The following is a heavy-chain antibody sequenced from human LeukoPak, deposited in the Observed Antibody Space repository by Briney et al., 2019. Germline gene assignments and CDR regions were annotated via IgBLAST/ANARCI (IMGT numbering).Heavy chain of an antibody. CDR3: ARNAIFGVVSFYYYGMDV. Sequence: KPSETLSLTCTVSGGSISSYYWSWIRQSPGKGLEWIGYIYYSGRTNYNPSLKSRVTISVDTSKNQLSLKVSSVTAADTAVYYCARNAIFGVVSFYYYGMDVWGQGTTVTVSS. D-gene: IGHD3-3*01. V-gene: IGHV4-59*08. CDR2: IYYSGRT. CDR1: GGSISSYY. J-gene: IGHJ6*02.